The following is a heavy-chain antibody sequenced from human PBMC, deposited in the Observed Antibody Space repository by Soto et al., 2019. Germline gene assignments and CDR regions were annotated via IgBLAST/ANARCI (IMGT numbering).Heavy chain of an antibody. V-gene: IGHV4-59*01. CDR1: GGSISSNY. Sequence: QVQLQESGPGLVKPSETLSLTCTVSGGSISSNYWSWIRQPPGKGLEWIGYIYYSGSTNYNPSLKRRLTISVDTSKIQISLRLSSVTAANTAVYYCSRDAEYYGSGSYYDAFDIWGQGTMVTVSS. CDR3: SRDAEYYGSGSYYDAFDI. D-gene: IGHD3-10*01. J-gene: IGHJ3*02. CDR2: IYYSGST.